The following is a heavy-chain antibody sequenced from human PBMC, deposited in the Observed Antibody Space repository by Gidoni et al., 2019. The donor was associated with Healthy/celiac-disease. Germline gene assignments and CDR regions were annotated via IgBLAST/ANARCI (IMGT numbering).Heavy chain of an antibody. V-gene: IGHV4-31*03. Sequence: QVQLQESGPGLVKPSQTLSLTCTVSGGSISSGGYYWSWIRQHPGKGLGWIGYIYYSGSTYYNPSLKSRVTISVDTSKNQLSLKLSSVTAADTAVYYCARFSGVGIPDAFDIWGQGTMVTVSS. D-gene: IGHD5-18*01. CDR2: IYYSGST. J-gene: IGHJ3*02. CDR1: GGSISSGGYY. CDR3: ARFSGVGIPDAFDI.